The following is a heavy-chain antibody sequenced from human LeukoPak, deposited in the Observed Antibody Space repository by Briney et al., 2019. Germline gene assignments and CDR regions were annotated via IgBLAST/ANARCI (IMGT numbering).Heavy chain of an antibody. CDR3: AKDTASRGFGELFGY. CDR2: ISGSGGST. CDR1: GFTFSSYA. Sequence: GGSLRLSCAASGFTFSSYAMSWVRQAPGKGLERVSAISGSGGSTYYADSVKGRFTISRDNSKNTLYLQMNSLRAEDTAVYYCAKDTASRGFGELFGYWGQGTLVTVSS. D-gene: IGHD3-10*01. V-gene: IGHV3-23*01. J-gene: IGHJ4*02.